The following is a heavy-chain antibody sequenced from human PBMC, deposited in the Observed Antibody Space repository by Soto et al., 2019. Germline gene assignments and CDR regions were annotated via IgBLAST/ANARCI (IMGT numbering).Heavy chain of an antibody. Sequence: SVKVSCKPSGYTFTNYHIHWVRQAPGQGLEWLGIINPSDGGTGYAQKFQGRVTMTRDTSTSTVYMEMSSLRSEDTAVYYCARGSGSYRGPFDYWGQGTLVTVS. CDR3: ARGSGSYRGPFDY. D-gene: IGHD1-26*01. J-gene: IGHJ4*02. V-gene: IGHV1-46*01. CDR1: GYTFTNYH. CDR2: INPSDGGT.